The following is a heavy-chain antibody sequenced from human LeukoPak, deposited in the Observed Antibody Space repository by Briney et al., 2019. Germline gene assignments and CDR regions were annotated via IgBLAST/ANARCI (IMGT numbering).Heavy chain of an antibody. Sequence: ASVKASCKASGGTFSSYAISWVRQAPGQGLEWMGRIIPILGIANYAQKFQGRVTITADKSTSTAYMELSSLRSEDTAVYYCARVHLYDSSGYYDYWGQGTLVTVSS. CDR3: ARVHLYDSSGYYDY. J-gene: IGHJ4*02. CDR1: GGTFSSYA. D-gene: IGHD3-22*01. CDR2: IIPILGIA. V-gene: IGHV1-69*04.